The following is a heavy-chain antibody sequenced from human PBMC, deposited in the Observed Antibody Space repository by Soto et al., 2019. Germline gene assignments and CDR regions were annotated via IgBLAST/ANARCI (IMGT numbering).Heavy chain of an antibody. CDR3: AMERSGYRNVSSQTPEYYYYYMDV. V-gene: IGHV1-8*01. D-gene: IGHD3-3*01. Sequence: ASVKVSCKASGYTFTSYDINWVRQATGQGLEWMGWMNPNSGNTGYAQKFQGRVTMTRNTSISTAYMELSSLRSEDTAVYYCAMERSGYRNVSSQTPEYYYYYMDVWGKGTTVTVSS. CDR2: MNPNSGNT. J-gene: IGHJ6*03. CDR1: GYTFTSYD.